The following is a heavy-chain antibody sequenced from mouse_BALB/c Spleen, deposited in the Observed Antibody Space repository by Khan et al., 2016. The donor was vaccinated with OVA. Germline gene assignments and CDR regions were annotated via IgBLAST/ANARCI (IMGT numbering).Heavy chain of an antibody. J-gene: IGHJ4*01. CDR3: AIDDYYGCAYRNLDHYALDY. CDR2: INPNTGES. Sequence: QIQLVQSGPELKKPGETVKISCKASGYTFTDYGMNWVKQAPGKGLKWMGWINPNTGESTFAEDFKGRFAFTSETSARTAYLQINNLNNEDTAMYSFAIDDYYGCAYRNLDHYALDYWGHGTSVTVSS. V-gene: IGHV9-3*02. CDR1: GYTFTDYG. D-gene: IGHD1-1*01.